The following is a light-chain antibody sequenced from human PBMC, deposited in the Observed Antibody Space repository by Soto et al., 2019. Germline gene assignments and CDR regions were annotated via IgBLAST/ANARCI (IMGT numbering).Light chain of an antibody. CDR3: GAWERSLDPCV. V-gene: IGLV1-51*01. CDR1: SFNIGNNY. Sequence: QSVLTQPPSVSAAPGQKVIISCSGSSFNIGNNYVSWYQQLPGTAPKLLIYDNNKRPSGIPVRFSGSRSGTSATLAITGLQTGDEADYFCGAWERSLDPCVFGTGTKVTV. J-gene: IGLJ1*01. CDR2: DNN.